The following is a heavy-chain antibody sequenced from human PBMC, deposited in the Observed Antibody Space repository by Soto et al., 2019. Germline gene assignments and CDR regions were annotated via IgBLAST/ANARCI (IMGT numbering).Heavy chain of an antibody. Sequence: SETLSLTCAVYGGSFSGYYWSWIRQPPGKGLEWIGEINHSGSTNYNPSLKSRVTISVDTSKNQFSLKLSSVTAADTAVYYCASILAARSSGSDYWGQGTLV. CDR3: ASILAARSSGSDY. D-gene: IGHD6-6*01. CDR1: GGSFSGYY. J-gene: IGHJ4*02. V-gene: IGHV4-34*01. CDR2: INHSGST.